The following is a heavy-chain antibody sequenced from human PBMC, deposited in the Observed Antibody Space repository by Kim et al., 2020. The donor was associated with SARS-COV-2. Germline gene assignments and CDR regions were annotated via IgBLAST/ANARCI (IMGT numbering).Heavy chain of an antibody. CDR2: GSA. J-gene: IGHJ4*02. D-gene: IGHD3-10*01. CDR3: ARDWYGALDY. V-gene: IGHV4-31*01. Sequence: GSAYYTPSLKSLVTISVETSKNQFSLKLSSVTAADTAVYYCARDWYGALDYWGQGTLVTVSS.